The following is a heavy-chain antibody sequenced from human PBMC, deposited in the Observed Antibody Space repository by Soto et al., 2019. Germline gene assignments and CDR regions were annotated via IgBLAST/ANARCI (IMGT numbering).Heavy chain of an antibody. CDR2: MSNNRVGT. CDR3: ARRARPDFYYMDV. V-gene: IGHV3-64*01. J-gene: IGHJ6*03. D-gene: IGHD6-6*01. CDR1: GFTLSGYA. Sequence: GGSLRLSCAASGFTLSGYAMDWVRQAPGKGLEYVSGMSNNRVGTYYANSVQGRFTISRDNSKNTVYLQMGSLRPEDMAVYYCARRARPDFYYMDVWGKGTTVTVSS.